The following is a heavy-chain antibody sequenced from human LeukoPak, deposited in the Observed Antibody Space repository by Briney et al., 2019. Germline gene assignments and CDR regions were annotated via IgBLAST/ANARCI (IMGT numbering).Heavy chain of an antibody. CDR2: IYYNGNT. CDR1: GGSIGSYY. J-gene: IGHJ6*02. D-gene: IGHD3-10*01. CDR3: ARDSRYSYGSGGMDV. Sequence: SETPSLTCTVSGGSIGSYYWTWIRQTPEKGLEWIGSIYYNGNTNYNPSLKSRVAISIETSKSQFSLKVTSVIAANTATYYCARDSRYSYGSGGMDVWGQGTTVTVSS. V-gene: IGHV4-59*01.